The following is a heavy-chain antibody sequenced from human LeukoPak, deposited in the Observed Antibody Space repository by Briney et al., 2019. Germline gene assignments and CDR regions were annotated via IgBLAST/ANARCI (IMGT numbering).Heavy chain of an antibody. J-gene: IGHJ4*02. V-gene: IGHV3-23*01. CDR2: ISGSGGST. CDR1: GFTFSSYA. CDR3: AKDSSGYDHTNYYFDY. Sequence: AGGSLRLSCAASGFTFSSYAMSWVRQAPGHGLEWVSAISGSGGSTYYADSVKGRFTISRDNSKNTLYLQMNSLRAEDTALYYCAKDSSGYDHTNYYFDYGGQGTLVTVSS. D-gene: IGHD3-22*01.